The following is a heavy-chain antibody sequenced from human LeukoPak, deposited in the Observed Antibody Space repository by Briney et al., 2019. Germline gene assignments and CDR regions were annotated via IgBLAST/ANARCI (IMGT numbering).Heavy chain of an antibody. V-gene: IGHV4-30-4*01. J-gene: IGHJ4*02. Sequence: SETLSLTCTVSGGSISSDDYYWSWIRQPPGKGLEWIGYIYYSGSTYYNPSLKSRITISVDTSKNEFSLKLTSVTAADTAVYYCASANYYGFNCFDYWGQGALVTVSS. CDR2: IYYSGST. D-gene: IGHD3-10*01. CDR1: GGSISSDDYY. CDR3: ASANYYGFNCFDY.